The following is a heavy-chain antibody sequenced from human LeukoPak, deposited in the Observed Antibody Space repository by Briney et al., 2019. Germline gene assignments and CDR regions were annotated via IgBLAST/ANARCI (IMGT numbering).Heavy chain of an antibody. Sequence: SETLSLTCAVYGGSFSGYYWSWIRQPPGKGPEWIGEINHSGSTNYNPSLKSRVTISVDTSKNQFSLKLSSVAAANTAVYYCARGEDDAFDIWGQGTMVTVSS. J-gene: IGHJ3*02. CDR2: INHSGST. CDR1: GGSFSGYY. CDR3: ARGEDDAFDI. V-gene: IGHV4-34*01.